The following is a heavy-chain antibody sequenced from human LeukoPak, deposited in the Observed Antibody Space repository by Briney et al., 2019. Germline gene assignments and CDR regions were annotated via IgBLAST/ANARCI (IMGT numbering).Heavy chain of an antibody. CDR2: ISSSGSTI. CDR1: GFTFSDYY. V-gene: IGHV3-11*01. CDR3: AREAVTPYYGMDV. Sequence: GESLRLSCAASGFTFSDYYMSWIRQAPGKGLEWVSYISSSGSTIYYADSVKGRFTISRDNAKNSLYLQMNSLRAEDTAVYYCAREAVTPYYGMDVWGQGTTVTVSS. D-gene: IGHD3-10*01. J-gene: IGHJ6*02.